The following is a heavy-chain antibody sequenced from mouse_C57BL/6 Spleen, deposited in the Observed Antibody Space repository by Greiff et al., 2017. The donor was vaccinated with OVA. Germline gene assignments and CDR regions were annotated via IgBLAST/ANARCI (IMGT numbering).Heavy chain of an antibody. CDR2: IYPGDGDT. CDR1: GYAFSSSW. J-gene: IGHJ3*01. D-gene: IGHD2-4*01. V-gene: IGHV1-82*01. Sequence: VQRVESGPELVKPGASVKISCKASGYAFSSSWMNWVKQRPGKGLEWIGRIYPGDGDTNYNGKFKGKATLTADKSSSTAYMQLSSLTSEDSAVYFCASGYDYDAGVWFAYWGQGTLVTVSA. CDR3: ASGYDYDAGVWFAY.